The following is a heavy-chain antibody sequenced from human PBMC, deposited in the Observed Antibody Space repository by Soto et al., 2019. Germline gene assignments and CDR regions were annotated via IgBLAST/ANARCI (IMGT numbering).Heavy chain of an antibody. CDR2: IYHSGST. Sequence: SESLSLTCAVSGGSISSGGYSWSWIRQPPGKGLEWIGYIYHSGSTYANPYRHSLVTMSVDRSKNQISLKQSSVTAADTAVYYCATVHHYSNDFNDSSVYYLPGPFDYWGQGTLVTVSS. CDR3: ATVHHYSNDFNDSSVYYLPGPFDY. V-gene: IGHV4-30-2*01. CDR1: GGSISSGGYS. J-gene: IGHJ4*02. D-gene: IGHD3-22*01.